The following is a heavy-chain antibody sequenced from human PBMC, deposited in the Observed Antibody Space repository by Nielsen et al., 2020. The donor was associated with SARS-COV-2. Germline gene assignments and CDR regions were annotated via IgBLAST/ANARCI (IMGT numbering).Heavy chain of an antibody. J-gene: IGHJ4*02. Sequence: GESLKISCAASGFTFDDYAMHWVRQAPGKGLEWVAVISYDGSNKYYADSVKGRLTISRDNAKNSLYLQMNSLRAEDTALYYCAKDIHSSGYLDYWGQGTLVTVSS. V-gene: IGHV3-30*18. CDR2: ISYDGSNK. D-gene: IGHD3-22*01. CDR1: GFTFDDYA. CDR3: AKDIHSSGYLDY.